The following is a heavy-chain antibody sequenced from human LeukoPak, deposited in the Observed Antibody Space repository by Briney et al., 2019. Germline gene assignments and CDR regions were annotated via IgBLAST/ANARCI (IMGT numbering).Heavy chain of an antibody. V-gene: IGHV3-30-3*01. Sequence: GGSLRLSCAASGFTFSSYAMHWVRQAPGKGLEWVAVISYDGSNKYYADSVKGRFTTSRDNSKNTLYLQMNSLRAEDTAVYYCARDQTDYWGQGTLVTVSS. J-gene: IGHJ4*02. CDR3: ARDQTDY. CDR2: ISYDGSNK. CDR1: GFTFSSYA.